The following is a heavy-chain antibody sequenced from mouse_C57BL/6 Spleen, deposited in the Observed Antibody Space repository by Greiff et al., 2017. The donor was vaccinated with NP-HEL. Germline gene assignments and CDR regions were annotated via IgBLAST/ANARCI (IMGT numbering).Heavy chain of an antibody. D-gene: IGHD2-3*01. CDR1: GFTFSSYA. J-gene: IGHJ4*01. V-gene: IGHV5-4*03. CDR2: ISDGGSYT. Sequence: EVMLVESGGGLVKPGGSLKLSCAASGFTFSSYAMSWVHQTPEKRLEWVATISDGGSYTYYPDNVKGRFTISRDNAKNNLYLQMSHLKSEDTAMYYCARVDGYYGYAMDYWGQGTSVTVSS. CDR3: ARVDGYYGYAMDY.